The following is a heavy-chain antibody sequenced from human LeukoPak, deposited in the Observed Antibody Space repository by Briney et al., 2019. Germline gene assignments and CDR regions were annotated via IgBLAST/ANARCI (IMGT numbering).Heavy chain of an antibody. J-gene: IGHJ3*02. CDR3: ARETYYYDSSGSFEAFDI. D-gene: IGHD3-22*01. Sequence: PGGSLRLSCAASGFTFSSYWMSWVRQAPGKGLEWVSSISSSSSYIYYADSVKGRFTISRDNAKNSLYLQMNSLRAEDTAVYYCARETYYYDSSGSFEAFDIWGQGTMVTVSS. V-gene: IGHV3-21*01. CDR2: ISSSSSYI. CDR1: GFTFSSYW.